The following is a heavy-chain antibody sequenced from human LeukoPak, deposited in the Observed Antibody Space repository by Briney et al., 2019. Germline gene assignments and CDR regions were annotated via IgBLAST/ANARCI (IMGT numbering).Heavy chain of an antibody. CDR2: IYYSGST. D-gene: IGHD4-11*01. Sequence: ASETLSLTCTVSGGSISGSNYFWGWIRQPPGKGLEWIGSIYYSGSTYYNPSLKSRVTISIDPSKSQFSLKLSSVTAADTAVYYCARTYSDYVAGIDYWGQGTLVTVSS. CDR3: ARTYSDYVAGIDY. V-gene: IGHV4-39*07. CDR1: GGSISGSNYF. J-gene: IGHJ4*02.